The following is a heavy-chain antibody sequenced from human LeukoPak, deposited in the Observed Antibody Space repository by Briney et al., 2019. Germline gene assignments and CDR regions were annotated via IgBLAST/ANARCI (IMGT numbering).Heavy chain of an antibody. J-gene: IGHJ4*02. Sequence: PGGSLRLSCAASGFTFSSSEMNWVRQAPGKGLEWVSYISSSGSTKYYADSVKGRFAISRDNSKNTLYLQMNSLRADDTAVYYCASSVYYGSVAYYNFDYWGQGTLVTVSS. CDR1: GFTFSSSE. V-gene: IGHV3-48*03. D-gene: IGHD3-10*01. CDR3: ASSVYYGSVAYYNFDY. CDR2: ISSSGSTK.